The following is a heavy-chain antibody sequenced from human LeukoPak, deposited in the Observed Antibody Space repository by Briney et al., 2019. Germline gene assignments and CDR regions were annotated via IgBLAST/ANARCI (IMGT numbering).Heavy chain of an antibody. CDR2: IYYSGST. D-gene: IGHD2-2*01. CDR3: ARVTLPSLYCSSTSCPGGFDP. V-gene: IGHV4-59*01. J-gene: IGHJ5*02. CDR1: GGSISSYY. Sequence: SETLSLTCTVSGGSISSYYWSWIRQPPGKGLERIGYIYYSGSTNYNPSLKSRVTISVDTSKNQFSLKLSSVTAADTAVYYCARVTLPSLYCSSTSCPGGFDPWGQGTLVTVSS.